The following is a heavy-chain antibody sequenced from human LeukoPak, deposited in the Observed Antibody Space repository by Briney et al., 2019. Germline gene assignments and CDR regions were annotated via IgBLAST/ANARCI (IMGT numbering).Heavy chain of an antibody. J-gene: IGHJ4*02. CDR3: VRTGWELLTT. CDR2: YFDTGST. CDR1: GASFESHY. Sequence: SETLSLTCNVSGASFESHYWTWIRQTPDKRLEWIGYYFDTGSTDYNPSLKSRVTMSVDRSKNQFFLRLKSVTAADTAVYYCVRTGWELLTTWGPGTPVTVSS. V-gene: IGHV4-59*11. D-gene: IGHD4-23*01.